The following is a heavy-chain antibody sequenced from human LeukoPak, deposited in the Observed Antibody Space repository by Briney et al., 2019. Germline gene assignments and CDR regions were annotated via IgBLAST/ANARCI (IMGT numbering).Heavy chain of an antibody. CDR3: ARGRGGYSSSWFDY. J-gene: IGHJ4*02. D-gene: IGHD6-13*01. CDR2: IKQDGSEK. V-gene: IGHV3-7*01. CDR1: GFTFSSYG. Sequence: GGSLRLSCAASGFTFSSYGMHWVRQAPGKGLEWVANIKQDGSEKYYVDSVKGRFTISRDNAKKSLYLQMNSLKAGDTAVYYCARGRGGYSSSWFDYWGQGTLVTVTS.